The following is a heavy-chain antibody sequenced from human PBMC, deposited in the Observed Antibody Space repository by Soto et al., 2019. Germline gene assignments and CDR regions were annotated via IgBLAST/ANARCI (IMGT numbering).Heavy chain of an antibody. D-gene: IGHD6-13*01. CDR1: GGSISSGGYY. CDR2: IYYSGST. CDR3: ARGRGVYGIAAAGSRGVWFDP. J-gene: IGHJ5*02. Sequence: SETLSLTCTVSGGSISSGGYYWSWIRQHPGKGLEWIGYIYYSGSTYYNPSLKSRVTISVDTSKNQFSLKLSSVTAADTAVYYCARGRGVYGIAAAGSRGVWFDPWGQGTLVTLL. V-gene: IGHV4-31*03.